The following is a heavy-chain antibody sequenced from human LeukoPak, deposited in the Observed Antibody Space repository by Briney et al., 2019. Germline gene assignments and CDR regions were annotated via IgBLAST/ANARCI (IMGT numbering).Heavy chain of an antibody. V-gene: IGHV4-30-2*01. D-gene: IGHD2-2*01. CDR3: ARVVVVPAAIYFDY. J-gene: IGHJ4*02. CDR1: GGSISSGGYS. Sequence: SETLSLTCAVSGGSISSGGYSWSWIRQPPGKGLEWIGYIYHSGSTYYNPSLKSRVTISVDRSKNQFSLKLSSVTAADTAVYYCARVVVVPAAIYFDYWGQGTLVTVSS. CDR2: IYHSGST.